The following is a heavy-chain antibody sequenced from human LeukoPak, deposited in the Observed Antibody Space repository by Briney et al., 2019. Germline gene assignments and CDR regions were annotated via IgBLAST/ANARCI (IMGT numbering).Heavy chain of an antibody. CDR1: GNTFTSYG. Sequence: ASVKVSCKASGNTFTSYGISWVRQAPGQGLEWMGWISAYNGNTNYAQKLQGRVTMTTDTSTSTAYMELRSLRSDDTAVYYCARVDSLQYYYDSSGYYYYMDVWGKGTTVTVSS. J-gene: IGHJ6*03. D-gene: IGHD3-22*01. CDR3: ARVDSLQYYYDSSGYYYYMDV. CDR2: ISAYNGNT. V-gene: IGHV1-18*01.